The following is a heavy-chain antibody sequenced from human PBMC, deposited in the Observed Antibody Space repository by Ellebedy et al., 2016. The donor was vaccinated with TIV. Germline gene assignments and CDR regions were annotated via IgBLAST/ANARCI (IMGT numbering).Heavy chain of an antibody. CDR2: ISSSGSTI. Sequence: GGSLRLXXAASGFTFSDYYMSWIRQAPGKGLEWVSYISSSGSTIYYADSVKGRFTISRDNAKNSLYLQMNSLRAEDTAVYYCAKDIVVVPAAFFDYWGQGTLVTVSS. V-gene: IGHV3-11*01. CDR1: GFTFSDYY. CDR3: AKDIVVVPAAFFDY. D-gene: IGHD2-2*01. J-gene: IGHJ4*02.